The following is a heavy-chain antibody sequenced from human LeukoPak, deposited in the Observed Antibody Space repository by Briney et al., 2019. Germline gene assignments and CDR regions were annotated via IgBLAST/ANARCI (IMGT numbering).Heavy chain of an antibody. CDR1: GYTFTGYY. D-gene: IGHD2-2*02. Sequence: ASVKVSFKASGYTFTGYYMHWVRQAPGQGLEWMGWINPNSGGTNYAQKFQGRVTMTRDTSISTAYMELSRLRSDDTAVYYCARDPYCSSTSCYTTNWFDPWGQGTLVTVSS. V-gene: IGHV1-2*02. CDR2: INPNSGGT. CDR3: ARDPYCSSTSCYTTNWFDP. J-gene: IGHJ5*02.